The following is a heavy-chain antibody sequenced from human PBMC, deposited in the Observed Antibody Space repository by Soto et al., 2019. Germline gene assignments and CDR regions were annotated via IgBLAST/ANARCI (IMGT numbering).Heavy chain of an antibody. V-gene: IGHV3-30*18. CDR1: GFTFSSYG. J-gene: IGHJ4*02. CDR3: AKDRDIVVVPAASIFDY. CDR2: ISYDGSNK. Sequence: QVQLVESGGGVVQPGRSLRLSCAASGFTFSSYGMHWVRQAPGKGLEWVAVISYDGSNKYYADSVKGRFTISRDNSKNTLYLQMNSLSAEDTAVYYCAKDRDIVVVPAASIFDYWGQGTLVTVSS. D-gene: IGHD2-2*01.